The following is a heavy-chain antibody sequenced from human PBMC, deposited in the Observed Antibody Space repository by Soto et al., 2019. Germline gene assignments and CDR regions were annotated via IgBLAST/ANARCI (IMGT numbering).Heavy chain of an antibody. Sequence: PSETLSLTCTVSGGSISSGDYYWSWIRQPPGKGLEWIGYIYYSGSTYYNPSLKSRVTISVDTSKNQFSLKLSSVTAADTAVYYCARVPGYSSSWYYYGMDVWGQGTTVTVSS. V-gene: IGHV4-30-4*01. J-gene: IGHJ6*02. CDR3: ARVPGYSSSWYYYGMDV. CDR1: GGSISSGDYY. CDR2: IYYSGST. D-gene: IGHD6-13*01.